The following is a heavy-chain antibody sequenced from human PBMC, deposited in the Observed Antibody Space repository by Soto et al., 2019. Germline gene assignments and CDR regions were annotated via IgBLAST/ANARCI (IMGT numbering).Heavy chain of an antibody. Sequence: PVASLAVACKAGGYRLSNYWMGEERQMPGKGLEWMAIINPGDSESRYSPSFQGQVTISADKSISTAYLQWNSLKASDTAMYYCARPSNNYVAHWAQGTLVTVS. CDR2: INPGDSES. D-gene: IGHD4-4*01. CDR3: ARPSNNYVAH. CDR1: GYRLSNYW. J-gene: IGHJ4*02. V-gene: IGHV5-51*03.